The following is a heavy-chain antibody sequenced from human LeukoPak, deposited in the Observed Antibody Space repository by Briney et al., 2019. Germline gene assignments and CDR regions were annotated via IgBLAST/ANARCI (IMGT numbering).Heavy chain of an antibody. CDR1: GGSISSYY. CDR3: ARQRGPVARLRAFDI. Sequence: ASETLSLTCTVSGGSISSYYWSWIRQPPGKGLEWIGYIYSSGSTNYNPSLKSRLTISVDTSKNQFSLKLSSVTAADTAVYYCARQRGPVARLRAFDIWGQGTMVTVSS. CDR2: IYSSGST. V-gene: IGHV4-59*08. J-gene: IGHJ3*02. D-gene: IGHD4-23*01.